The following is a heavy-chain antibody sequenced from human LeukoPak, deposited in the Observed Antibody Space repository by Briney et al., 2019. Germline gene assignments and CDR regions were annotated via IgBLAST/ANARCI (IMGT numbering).Heavy chain of an antibody. V-gene: IGHV4-34*01. J-gene: IGHJ4*02. D-gene: IGHD5-24*01. CDR1: GGSFSGYY. Sequence: PSETLSLTCAVYGGSFSGYYWSWIRQPPGKGLEWIGEINHSGSTNYNPSLKSRVTISVDTSKNQFSLKLSSVTAADTAVYYCARYDKWLQFGYWGQGTLVTVSS. CDR2: INHSGST. CDR3: ARYDKWLQFGY.